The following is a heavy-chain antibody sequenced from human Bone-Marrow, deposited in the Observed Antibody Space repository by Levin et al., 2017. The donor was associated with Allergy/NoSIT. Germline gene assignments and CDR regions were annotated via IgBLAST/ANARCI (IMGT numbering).Heavy chain of an antibody. D-gene: IGHD6-13*01. Sequence: SCAASGFTFSTYDMHWLRQTPGKGLEWVAAITTADDTYYLNSVKGRFTISREIATNSVFLQMTSLRVGDTALYYCARGYGSSHYFFDSWGRGTLVAVSS. CDR1: GFTFSTYD. CDR3: ARGYGSSHYFFDS. J-gene: IGHJ4*02. CDR2: ITTADDT. V-gene: IGHV3-13*01.